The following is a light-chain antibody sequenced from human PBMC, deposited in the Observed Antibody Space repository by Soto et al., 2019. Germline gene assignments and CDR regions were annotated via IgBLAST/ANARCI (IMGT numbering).Light chain of an antibody. CDR1: SSNIWGNS. CDR3: GSWDSSVXAYV. Sequence: QSLLTQPPSVSAAPGQKVTISCSGSSSNIWGNSVSWYQQLPGTAPKLLIYDDNKRPSGIPDRFSCSKSGTSATLGITGFKTGDEADYYCGSWDSSVXAYVFGTGTKV. V-gene: IGLV1-51*01. J-gene: IGLJ1*01. CDR2: DDN.